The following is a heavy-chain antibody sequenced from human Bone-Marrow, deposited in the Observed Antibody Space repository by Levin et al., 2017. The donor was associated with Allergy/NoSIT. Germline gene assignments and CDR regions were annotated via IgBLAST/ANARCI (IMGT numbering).Heavy chain of an antibody. Sequence: GGSLRLSCAASGFTFSSYEMNWVRQAPGKGLEWVPYISSSGSTIYYADSVKGRFTISRDNAKNSLYLQMNSLRAEDTAVYYCARDRDYGDYWGQGTLVTVSS. J-gene: IGHJ4*02. CDR3: ARDRDYGDY. CDR1: GFTFSSYE. V-gene: IGHV3-48*03. CDR2: ISSSGSTI. D-gene: IGHD4-17*01.